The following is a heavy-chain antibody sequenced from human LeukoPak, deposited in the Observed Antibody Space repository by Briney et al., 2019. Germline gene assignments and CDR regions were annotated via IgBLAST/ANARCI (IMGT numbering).Heavy chain of an antibody. CDR1: GGSISSYY. V-gene: IGHV4-59*01. D-gene: IGHD4-23*01. J-gene: IGHJ3*02. Sequence: PSETLSLTCTVSGGSISSYYWSWIRQPPGKGLEWIGYIFYTGSTNYNPSLKSRVTISVLMSKNRFSLKLSSVTAADTAVYYCATLTGGDDASDIWGQGTMVTVSS. CDR3: ATLTGGDDASDI. CDR2: IFYTGST.